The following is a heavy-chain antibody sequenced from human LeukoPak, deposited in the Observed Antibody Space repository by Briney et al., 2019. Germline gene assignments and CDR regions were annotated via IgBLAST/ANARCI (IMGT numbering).Heavy chain of an antibody. CDR1: GFTFSSSA. Sequence: GGSLRLSCAASGFTFSSSAMNWVRQAPGKGLEWVSYISSGTSTIYYADSVKGRFTISRDNAKNSLYLQMNSLRAEDTAVYYCARDVSYYGGDWFDPWGQGTLVTVSS. D-gene: IGHD4-23*01. V-gene: IGHV3-48*04. CDR2: ISSGTSTI. CDR3: ARDVSYYGGDWFDP. J-gene: IGHJ5*02.